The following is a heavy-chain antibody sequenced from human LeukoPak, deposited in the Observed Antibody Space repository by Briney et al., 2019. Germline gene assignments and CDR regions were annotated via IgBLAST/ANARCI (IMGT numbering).Heavy chain of an antibody. CDR1: GYSFTSYW. CDR3: ARESRDQPLPLDY. J-gene: IGHJ4*02. Sequence: GESLKISCKGSGYSFTSYWISWVRQMPGKGLEWMGIIYPGDSDTRYSPSFQGQVTISADKSISTAYLQWSSLKASDTAMYYCARESRDQPLPLDYWGQGTLVTVSS. D-gene: IGHD2-2*01. V-gene: IGHV5-51*01. CDR2: IYPGDSDT.